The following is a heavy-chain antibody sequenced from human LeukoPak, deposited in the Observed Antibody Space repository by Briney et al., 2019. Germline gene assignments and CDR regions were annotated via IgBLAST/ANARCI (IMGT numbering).Heavy chain of an antibody. CDR3: ARGDVLRFLEWSPYSGDYYYYMDV. CDR1: GATFSSYA. CDR2: IIPIFGTA. V-gene: IGHV1-69*05. D-gene: IGHD3-3*01. J-gene: IGHJ6*03. Sequence: SVKVSCKASGATFSSYAISWVRQSPGQGLEWMGRIIPIFGTANYAQKFQGRVTITTDESTSTAYMELSSLRSEDTAVYYCARGDVLRFLEWSPYSGDYYYYMDVWGKGTTVTVSS.